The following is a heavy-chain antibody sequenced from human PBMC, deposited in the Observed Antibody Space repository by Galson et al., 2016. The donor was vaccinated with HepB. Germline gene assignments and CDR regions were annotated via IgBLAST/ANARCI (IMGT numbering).Heavy chain of an antibody. CDR1: GFNITSFG. V-gene: IGHV3-33*01. CDR3: ARDREWFGELSPYGMDV. J-gene: IGHJ6*02. D-gene: IGHD3-10*01. Sequence: SLRLSCAASGFNITSFGIHWVRQAPGKGLEWVAVIWYDGRNKYYADSVKGRFTISRDTSKNTLFLQVSSLRAEDTAVYYCARDREWFGELSPYGMDVWGQGTTVTVSS. CDR2: IWYDGRNK.